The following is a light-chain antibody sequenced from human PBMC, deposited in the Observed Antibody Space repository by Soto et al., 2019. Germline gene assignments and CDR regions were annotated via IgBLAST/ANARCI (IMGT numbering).Light chain of an antibody. J-gene: IGKJ4*01. V-gene: IGKV3-20*01. Sequence: EIVLTQSPGTLSLSPGETATLSCRASQSVARDLTWYQQKPGQAPRLLISRASTGATGIPDRFSGSGSGTDFTLTINRLEPEDSAVYFCQQYGSSPGFTFGGGTKIEIK. CDR3: QQYGSSPGFT. CDR2: RAS. CDR1: QSVARD.